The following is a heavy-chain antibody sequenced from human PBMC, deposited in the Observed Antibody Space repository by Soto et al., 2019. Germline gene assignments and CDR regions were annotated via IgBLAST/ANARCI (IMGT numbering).Heavy chain of an antibody. CDR3: ARDNYDFWSAYPMVFDY. V-gene: IGHV4-59*12. Sequence: SGTLSLTCTVSGGSLSGFYWSWIRQPPGKAPEWIAYIYDSGSTNYNPSLRGRVTMSVDRSKNQFSLKLTSVTAADTAVYYCARDNYDFWSAYPMVFDYWGRGTLVTVSS. D-gene: IGHD3-3*01. CDR2: IYDSGST. J-gene: IGHJ4*02. CDR1: GGSLSGFY.